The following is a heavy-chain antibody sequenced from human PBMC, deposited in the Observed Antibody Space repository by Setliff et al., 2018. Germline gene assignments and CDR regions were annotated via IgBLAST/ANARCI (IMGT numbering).Heavy chain of an antibody. Sequence: ASVKVSCKVSGYTLTELSMHWVRQAPGRGLEWMGGFDPEDGETIYAQKFQGRVTMTEDTSTDTAYMELSSLRSDDTAVYYCARVFFGVNDGLYHYFYMDIWGKGTTVTVSS. CDR2: FDPEDGET. CDR1: GYTLTELS. V-gene: IGHV1-24*01. D-gene: IGHD3-10*01. J-gene: IGHJ6*03. CDR3: ARVFFGVNDGLYHYFYMDI.